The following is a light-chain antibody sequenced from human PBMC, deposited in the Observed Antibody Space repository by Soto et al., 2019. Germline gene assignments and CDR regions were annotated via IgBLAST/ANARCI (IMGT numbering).Light chain of an antibody. CDR1: SSNIGAGYD. Sequence: QSVLTQPPSVSGAPGQRVTISCTGSSSNIGAGYDVHWYQQFPGTAPKLLTYDNNNRPSGVPDRFSVSKSVTSASLAITGLQAEDEADYYCQTFDSSLSSSVFGGGTKVTVL. CDR3: QTFDSSLSSSV. V-gene: IGLV1-40*01. J-gene: IGLJ2*01. CDR2: DNN.